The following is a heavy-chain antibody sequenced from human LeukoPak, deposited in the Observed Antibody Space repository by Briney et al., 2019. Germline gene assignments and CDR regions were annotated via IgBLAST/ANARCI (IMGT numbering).Heavy chain of an antibody. D-gene: IGHD5-18*01. J-gene: IGHJ5*02. CDR3: ARDGTTVRGYSYGYQIAGRHDWFDP. Sequence: SETLSLTCSVSGGSISSGGYYWSWIRQPAGKGLEWIGRIYTTGRMYTSGSTHYYPSLKSRVTISVDTSKNQFSLKLSSVTAADTAVYYCARDGTTVRGYSYGYQIAGRHDWFDPWGQGTLVTVSS. CDR1: GGSISSGGYY. V-gene: IGHV4-61*02. CDR2: IYTTGRMYTSGST.